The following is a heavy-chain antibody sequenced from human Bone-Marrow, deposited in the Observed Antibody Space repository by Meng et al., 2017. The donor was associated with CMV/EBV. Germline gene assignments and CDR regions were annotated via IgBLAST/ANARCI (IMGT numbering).Heavy chain of an antibody. CDR2: ISGRGGGT. CDR1: GFTFSAYV. CDR3: AKWGFLVVFES. J-gene: IGHJ4*02. D-gene: IGHD3-3*01. Sequence: GESLKISCAASGFTFSAYVMSWVRQAPGKGLEWVSTISGRGGGTYYAASVKGRFTVSRDTSQNTLYLQMNSLRAEDSAIYYCAKWGFLVVFESWGQGTLVTVSS. V-gene: IGHV3-23*01.